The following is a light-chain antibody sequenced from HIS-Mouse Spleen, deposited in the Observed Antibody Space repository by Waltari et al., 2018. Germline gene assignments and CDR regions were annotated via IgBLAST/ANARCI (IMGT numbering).Light chain of an antibody. Sequence: QSVLTQSPSASGTPGPSVTISCSGRSSILGSNYVYWYQQLPGTAPKLLIYRNNQRPSGVPDRFSGSKSGTSASLAISGLRSEDEADYYCAAWDDSLSGYVFGTGTKVTVL. CDR1: SSILGSNY. J-gene: IGLJ1*01. V-gene: IGLV1-47*01. CDR3: AAWDDSLSGYV. CDR2: RNN.